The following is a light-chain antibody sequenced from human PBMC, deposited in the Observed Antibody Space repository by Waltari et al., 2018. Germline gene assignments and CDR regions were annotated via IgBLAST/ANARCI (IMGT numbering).Light chain of an antibody. CDR1: QGIRND. CDR3: QQLNSYPGA. J-gene: IGKJ3*01. Sequence: AIQMTQSPSSLSASVGDRVTITCRASQGIRNDLGWYQQKPGKAPKVLIYAASSLQSGVPTGFSGSGSGTDFTLTISSLQPDDFATYYCQQLNSYPGAFGPGTKVDIK. CDR2: AAS. V-gene: IGKV1-6*01.